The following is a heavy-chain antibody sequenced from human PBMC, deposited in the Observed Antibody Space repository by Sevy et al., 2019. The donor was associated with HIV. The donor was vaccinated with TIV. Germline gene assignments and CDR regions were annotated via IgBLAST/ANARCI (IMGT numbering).Heavy chain of an antibody. V-gene: IGHV3-23*01. J-gene: IGHJ3*02. CDR1: GFPFSSYA. D-gene: IGHD2-2*01. CDR2: ISGSGGGP. CDR3: AKDRVAVVGDAFDS. Sequence: GGSLRLSCAASGFPFSSYAMNWVLQAPGKGLEWVSAISGSGGGPYYADSVKGRFTISRDNSKNTLYLQMNSLRSEDTAIYYCAKDRVAVVGDAFDSWGQGTMVTVSS.